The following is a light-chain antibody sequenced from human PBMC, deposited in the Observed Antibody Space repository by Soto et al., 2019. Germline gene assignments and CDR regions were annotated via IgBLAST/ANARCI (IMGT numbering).Light chain of an antibody. V-gene: IGKV3D-15*01. J-gene: IGKJ4*01. CDR2: GAS. CDR1: QSVSSN. Sequence: EIVMTQSPATLSVSPGERATLSCRASQSVSSNLAWYQQKPGQAPRLLIYGASTRATGIPARFSGSGSGTEFTLTISSLQSEDFAVYYCRQYNNWPLTFGGGTKVEIK. CDR3: RQYNNWPLT.